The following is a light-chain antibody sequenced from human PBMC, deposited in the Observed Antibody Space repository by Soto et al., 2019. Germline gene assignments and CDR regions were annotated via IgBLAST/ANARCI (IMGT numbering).Light chain of an antibody. V-gene: IGKV3-20*01. Sequence: EIVLTQSPGTLSLSPGERATLSCRASQSVSSNYLAWYQQKPGQAPRLLIYGASIRATGLPDRFSGSGSGTDFTLTITSLQSEDFALYYCQQYHSWPAFGRGTKVEIK. J-gene: IGKJ4*02. CDR2: GAS. CDR3: QQYHSWPA. CDR1: QSVSSNY.